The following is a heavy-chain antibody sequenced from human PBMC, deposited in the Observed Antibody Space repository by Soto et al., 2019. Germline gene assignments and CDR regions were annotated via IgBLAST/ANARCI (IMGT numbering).Heavy chain of an antibody. V-gene: IGHV1-69*01. J-gene: IGHJ6*02. D-gene: IGHD3-9*01. Sequence: QVQLVQSGAEVKKPGSSVKVSCKASGGTFSSYAISWVRQAPGQGLEWMGGIIPIFGTANYEQKFQGRVTITADESTSPANMELSSLRSEDTAVYYCARDYDILIRCPGPDYGMDVWGQGTTVTVSS. CDR3: ARDYDILIRCPGPDYGMDV. CDR1: GGTFSSYA. CDR2: IIPIFGTA.